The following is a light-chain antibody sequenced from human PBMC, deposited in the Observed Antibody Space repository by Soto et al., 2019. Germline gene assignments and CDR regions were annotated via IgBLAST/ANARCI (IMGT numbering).Light chain of an antibody. CDR3: QQYGGSPLYT. CDR1: QSVSSSD. J-gene: IGKJ2*01. V-gene: IGKV3-20*01. CDR2: GVS. Sequence: EIVLTQSPGTLSLSPGDRATLSCRASQSVSSSDLAWYQQKPGQAPRLLSYGVSTRATGIPDRFSGSGSGTNLTLTISRLETEDFAVYYCQQYGGSPLYTFGQGTKLEIK.